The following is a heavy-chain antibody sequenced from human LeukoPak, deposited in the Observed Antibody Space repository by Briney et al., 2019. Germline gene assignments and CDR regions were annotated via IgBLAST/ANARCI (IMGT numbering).Heavy chain of an antibody. Sequence: PSETLSLTCTVSGGSISSYYWSWIRKPPGKGLEWIGYIYYSGSTNYNPSLKSRVTISVDTSKNQFSLKLSSVTAADTAVYYCARDEGNLVDYWGQGTLVTVSS. V-gene: IGHV4-59*01. CDR2: IYYSGST. D-gene: IGHD4-23*01. J-gene: IGHJ4*02. CDR1: GGSISSYY. CDR3: ARDEGNLVDY.